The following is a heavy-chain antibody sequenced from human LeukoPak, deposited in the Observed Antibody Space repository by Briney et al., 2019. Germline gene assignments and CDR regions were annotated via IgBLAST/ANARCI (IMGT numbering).Heavy chain of an antibody. Sequence: GGSLRLSCAASGFTFSSYSMNWVRQAPGKGLEWVSSISSSSSYIYYADSVKGRFTISRDNSKNTLYLQMNSLRAEDTAVYYCAKDQYYDYVWGSYRQSSLFDYWGQGTLVTVSS. D-gene: IGHD3-16*02. CDR3: AKDQYYDYVWGSYRQSSLFDY. CDR2: ISSSSSYI. CDR1: GFTFSSYS. V-gene: IGHV3-21*04. J-gene: IGHJ4*02.